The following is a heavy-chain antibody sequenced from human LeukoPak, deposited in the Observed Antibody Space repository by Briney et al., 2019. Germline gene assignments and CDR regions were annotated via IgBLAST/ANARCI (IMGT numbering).Heavy chain of an antibody. J-gene: IGHJ5*02. CDR2: IYHTGTT. D-gene: IGHD1-1*01. Sequence: SETLSLTCAVSGYSISSDYYWGWIRQPPGKGLEWSGSIYHTGTTYYNPSLKSRATISVDTSKNQFSLNLSSVTAAATAVYYCARGSGFSDNWNCIEPWGQGILVTVSS. CDR3: ARGSGFSDNWNCIEP. V-gene: IGHV4-38-2*01. CDR1: GYSISSDYY.